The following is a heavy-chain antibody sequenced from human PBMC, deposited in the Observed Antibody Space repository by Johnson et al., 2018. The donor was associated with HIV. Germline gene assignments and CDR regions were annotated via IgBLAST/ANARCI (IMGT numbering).Heavy chain of an antibody. CDR1: GFRFSNAW. CDR3: TTGRPSSAAFDI. Sequence: MLLVESGGGLVKPGDSLRLSCTASGFRFSNAWMGWVRQAPGKGLEWLVRIKSKTGGGTTDYAAPVKGRFTISSDDSKNTLNLQMNRLNTEDSAVYYCTTGRPSSAAFDIWGQGTMVTVSS. J-gene: IGHJ3*02. CDR2: IKSKTGGGTT. V-gene: IGHV3-15*01.